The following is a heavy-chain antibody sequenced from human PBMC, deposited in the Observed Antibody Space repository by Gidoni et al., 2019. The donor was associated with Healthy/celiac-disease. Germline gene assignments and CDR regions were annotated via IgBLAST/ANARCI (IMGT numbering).Heavy chain of an antibody. Sequence: QVQLVQSGSELKKPGASVKVSCKASGYTFTSYAMHWVRQAPGQGLEWMGWINTNTGNPTYAQGLTGRFVFSLDTSVSTAYLQISSLKAEDTAVYYCARVPSSKGGGLWFRELPFDYWGQGTLVTVSS. J-gene: IGHJ4*02. V-gene: IGHV7-4-1*02. CDR2: INTNTGNP. CDR3: ARVPSSKGGGLWFRELPFDY. D-gene: IGHD3-10*01. CDR1: GYTFTSYA.